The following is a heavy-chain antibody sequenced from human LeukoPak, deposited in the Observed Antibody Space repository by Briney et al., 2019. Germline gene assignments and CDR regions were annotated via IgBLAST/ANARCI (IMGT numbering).Heavy chain of an antibody. CDR1: GGSISSYY. J-gene: IGHJ3*02. D-gene: IGHD1-26*01. CDR3: ARIIEWELLYSAFDI. CDR2: IYTSGST. Sequence: SETLSLTCTVSGGSISSYYWSWIRQPAGKGLEWIGRIYTSGSTNYNPSLKSRVTISVDTSKNQFSLKLSSVTAADTAVYYCARIIEWELLYSAFDIWGQGTMVTVSS. V-gene: IGHV4-4*07.